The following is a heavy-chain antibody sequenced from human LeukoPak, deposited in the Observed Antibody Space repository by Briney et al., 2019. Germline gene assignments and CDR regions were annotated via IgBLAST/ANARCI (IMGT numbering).Heavy chain of an antibody. CDR3: AKGYSSGWVFDY. J-gene: IGHJ4*02. CDR2: ISYDGSNK. Sequence: GGSLRLSCAASGFTFSNYWMNWVRQAPGKGLEWVAVISYDGSNKYYADSVKGRFTISRDNSKNTLYLQMNSLRAEDTAVYYCAKGYSSGWVFDYWGQGTLVTVSS. V-gene: IGHV3-30*18. CDR1: GFTFSNYW. D-gene: IGHD6-19*01.